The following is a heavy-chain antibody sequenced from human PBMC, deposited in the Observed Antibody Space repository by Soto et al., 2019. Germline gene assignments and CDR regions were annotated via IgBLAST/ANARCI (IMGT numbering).Heavy chain of an antibody. D-gene: IGHD2-15*01. J-gene: IGHJ6*02. CDR1: GGTVSSYA. Sequence: QVQLVQSGSEVKKPGSSVKVSCKASGGTVSSYAISWVRQAPGQGLEWMGGIIPVLGTVNYAQTLQGRVTITADESTRTGYMERSSLRSEDTAVYYCARGYCSGGSCFKYNYHGMDVWGQGTTVTVSS. V-gene: IGHV1-69*12. CDR2: IIPVLGTV. CDR3: ARGYCSGGSCFKYNYHGMDV.